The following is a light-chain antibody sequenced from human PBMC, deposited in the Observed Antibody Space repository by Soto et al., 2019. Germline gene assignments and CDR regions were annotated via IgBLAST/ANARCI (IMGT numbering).Light chain of an antibody. CDR1: SSDVGGYNY. CDR3: SSYTSGNTRYV. CDR2: DVT. J-gene: IGLJ1*01. Sequence: QSVLPQPASVSGSPVQSITISCTGTSSDVGGYNYVSWYQQHPGRAPKLMVYDVTNRPSGVSTRFSGSKSGSTASLTISGLQAEDEADYYCSSYTSGNTRYVFGSGTKVTVL. V-gene: IGLV2-14*01.